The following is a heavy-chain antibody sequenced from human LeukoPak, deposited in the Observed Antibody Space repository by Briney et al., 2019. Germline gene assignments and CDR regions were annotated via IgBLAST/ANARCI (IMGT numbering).Heavy chain of an antibody. Sequence: PGGSLRLSSAASGLAFGRYWMSWVRQAPGEWLEWVANIKQDGSEKYYVDSVKGRSTISRDNAKNSLYSQMNSLRAEDTAVYYCARIRDGYCISTSCRGAFDIWGQGTVVTVSS. D-gene: IGHD2-2*03. V-gene: IGHV3-7*01. CDR1: GLAFGRYW. J-gene: IGHJ3*02. CDR2: IKQDGSEK. CDR3: ARIRDGYCISTSCRGAFDI.